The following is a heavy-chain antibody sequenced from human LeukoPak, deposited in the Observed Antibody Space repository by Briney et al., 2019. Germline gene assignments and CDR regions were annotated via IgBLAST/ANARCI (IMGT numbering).Heavy chain of an antibody. CDR3: ARDLGYYDFWSGLDVFLDY. Sequence: AAVKVSCKASGYTFSSYGISWVRQAPGQGLEWMGWISAYNGNTNYAQKLQGRVTMTTDTSTSTAYMELRSLRSDDTAVYYCARDLGYYDFWSGLDVFLDYWGQETLVTVSS. CDR2: ISAYNGNT. J-gene: IGHJ4*02. D-gene: IGHD3-3*01. CDR1: GYTFSSYG. V-gene: IGHV1-18*01.